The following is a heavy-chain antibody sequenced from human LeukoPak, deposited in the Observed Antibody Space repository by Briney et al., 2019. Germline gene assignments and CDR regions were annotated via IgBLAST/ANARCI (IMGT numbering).Heavy chain of an antibody. V-gene: IGHV1-24*01. Sequence: GASVTVSCKVSGYTLTELSMHWVRQAPGKGLEWMGGFYPEDGETIYAQKFQGRVTMTEDTSTDTAYMELSSLRSEDTAVYYCATSHLYSSGSVPVKFAFDIWGQGTMVTVSS. CDR3: ATSHLYSSGSVPVKFAFDI. J-gene: IGHJ3*02. CDR1: GYTLTELS. D-gene: IGHD6-19*01. CDR2: FYPEDGET.